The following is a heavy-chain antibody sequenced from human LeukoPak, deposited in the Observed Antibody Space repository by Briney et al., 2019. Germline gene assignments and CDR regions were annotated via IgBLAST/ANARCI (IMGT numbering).Heavy chain of an antibody. Sequence: PGGSLRLSCAASGFTFSSYWMSWVRQAPGKGLEWVANIKQDGSEKYYVDSVRGRFTISRDNAKNSLYLQMNSLRAEDTAVYYCARDLQCGGDCHYDALDIWGQGTMVIVSS. J-gene: IGHJ3*02. D-gene: IGHD2-21*02. CDR2: IKQDGSEK. V-gene: IGHV3-7*01. CDR1: GFTFSSYW. CDR3: ARDLQCGGDCHYDALDI.